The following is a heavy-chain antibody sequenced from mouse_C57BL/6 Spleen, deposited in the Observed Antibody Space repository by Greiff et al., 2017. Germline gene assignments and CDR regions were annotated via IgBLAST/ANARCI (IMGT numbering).Heavy chain of an antibody. D-gene: IGHD1-1*01. Sequence: QVHVKQSGAELVKPGASVKMSCKASGYTFTTYPIEWMKQNHGKSLEWIGNFHPYNDDTKYNEKFKGKATLTVEKSSSTVYLELSRLTSDDSAVYYCARGVYYYGSSYDWYFDVWGTGTTVTVAS. CDR1: GYTFTTYP. J-gene: IGHJ1*03. CDR2: FHPYNDDT. V-gene: IGHV1-47*01. CDR3: ARGVYYYGSSYDWYFDV.